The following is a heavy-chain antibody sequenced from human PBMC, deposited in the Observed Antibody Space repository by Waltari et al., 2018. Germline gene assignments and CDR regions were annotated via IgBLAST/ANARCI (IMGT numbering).Heavy chain of an antibody. D-gene: IGHD3-16*01. CDR3: ARVQDYVRDY. Sequence: QVQLQQWGAGLLKPSETLSLTCAVYGGSFSDYYWSWIRQPPGKGLAWIGEIKQTGSTNYNPALRSRITISIDTAKNQFSLKLNSVTAADTAVYYCARVQDYVRDYWGQGTLVTVSS. V-gene: IGHV4-34*02. CDR2: IKQTGST. J-gene: IGHJ4*02. CDR1: GGSFSDYY.